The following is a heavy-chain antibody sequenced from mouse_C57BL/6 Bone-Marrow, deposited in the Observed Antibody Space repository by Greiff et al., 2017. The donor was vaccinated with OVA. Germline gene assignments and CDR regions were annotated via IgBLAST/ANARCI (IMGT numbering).Heavy chain of an antibody. CDR3: ATPSPYYGSSYVWFAY. D-gene: IGHD1-1*01. V-gene: IGHV1-81*01. CDR2: LYPRSGNN. Sequence: VQLQQPGAELARPGASVKLSCKASGYTFTSYGISWVKQRTGQGLEWIGELYPRSGNNSSNEKFKGKAPLTADKSSSAAYMELRSLTSEDSAVYFCATPSPYYGSSYVWFAYWGQGTLVTVSA. CDR1: GYTFTSYG. J-gene: IGHJ3*01.